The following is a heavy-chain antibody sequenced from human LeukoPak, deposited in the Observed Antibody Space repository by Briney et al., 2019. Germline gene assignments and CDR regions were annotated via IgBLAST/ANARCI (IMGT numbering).Heavy chain of an antibody. CDR1: GFTFSSYG. V-gene: IGHV3-23*01. D-gene: IGHD3-22*01. CDR3: AKGPGTMIVVVITNAEYFQH. CDR2: ISGSGGST. J-gene: IGHJ1*01. Sequence: GGSLRLSCAASGFTFSSYGMHWVRQAPGKGLEWVSAISGSGGSTYYADSVKGRFTISRDNSKNTLYLQMNSLRAEDTAVYYCAKGPGTMIVVVITNAEYFQHWGQGTLVTVSS.